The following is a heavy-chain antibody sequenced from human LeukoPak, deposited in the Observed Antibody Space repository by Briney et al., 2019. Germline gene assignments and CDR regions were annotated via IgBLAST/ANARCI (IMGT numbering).Heavy chain of an antibody. CDR2: INHSGST. CDR1: GGSFSGYY. V-gene: IGHV4-34*01. J-gene: IGHJ4*02. CDR3: ARSLTVAKGYYFDY. D-gene: IGHD4-23*01. Sequence: SETLSLTCAVYGGSFSGYYWSWIRQPPGKGLEWIGEINHSGSTNYNPSLKSRVTISVDTSKNQFSLKLSSVTAADTAVYYCARSLTVAKGYYFDYWGQGTQVTVSS.